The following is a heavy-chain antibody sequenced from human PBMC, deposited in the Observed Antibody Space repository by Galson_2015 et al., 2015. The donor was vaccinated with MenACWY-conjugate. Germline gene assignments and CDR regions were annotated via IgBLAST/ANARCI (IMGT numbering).Heavy chain of an antibody. V-gene: IGHV1-3*03. CDR1: GYIFTNYA. D-gene: IGHD3-3*01. J-gene: IGHJ6*02. CDR2: INVGNGNT. CDR3: ARDDITIFGLVTLSGMDV. Sequence: SVKVSCKASGYIFTNYAMHWVRQAPGQGLEWMGWINVGNGNTKYSEAVEGRITITRDTSASIVYMDLSSLRFEDTAVYYCARDDITIFGLVTLSGMDVWGQGTTVTVSS.